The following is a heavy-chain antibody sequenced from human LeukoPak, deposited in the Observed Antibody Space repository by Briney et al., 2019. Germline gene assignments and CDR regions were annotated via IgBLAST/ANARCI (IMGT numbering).Heavy chain of an antibody. D-gene: IGHD4-23*01. CDR1: GGSISSYY. J-gene: IGHJ2*01. CDR3: ARDQWSGVYGGNSRHHPTPWYFDL. V-gene: IGHV4-59*01. CDR2: IYYSGST. Sequence: PSETLSLTCTVTGGSISSYYWSWIRQPPGKGLEWIGYIYYSGSTNYNPSLKSRVTISVDTSKHQFSLKLSSVTAADTAVYYCARDQWSGVYGGNSRHHPTPWYFDLWSRGTLVTVSS.